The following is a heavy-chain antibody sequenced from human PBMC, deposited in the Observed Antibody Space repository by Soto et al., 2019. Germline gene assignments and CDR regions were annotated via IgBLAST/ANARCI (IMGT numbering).Heavy chain of an antibody. CDR3: ARVIRGAYYNSPIDT. CDR1: GYTFTGYF. CDR2: INPYSGSA. V-gene: IGHV1-2*02. J-gene: IGHJ5*02. D-gene: IGHD3-10*01. Sequence: ASVNVSCKASGYTFTGYFMHWVRQAPGQGLEWMGWINPYSGSADYAQSFQGRVTMTRDTSISTVYMELSRLRFDDTAVYYCARVIRGAYYNSPIDTWGQGTVVTVSS.